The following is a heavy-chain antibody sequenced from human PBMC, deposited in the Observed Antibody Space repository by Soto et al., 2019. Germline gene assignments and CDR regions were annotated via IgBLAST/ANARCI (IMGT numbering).Heavy chain of an antibody. D-gene: IGHD1-26*01. J-gene: IGHJ3*02. CDR3: ASRSGSLAFDI. CDR2: IIPIFGTA. Sequence: SVNVSCKSSGGTFSSYSISWGRQAPGQGLECMGGIIPIFGTANYAQKFQGRVTITADESTSTAYMELSSLRSEDTAVYYCASRSGSLAFDIWGQGTMVTVSS. V-gene: IGHV1-69*13. CDR1: GGTFSSYS.